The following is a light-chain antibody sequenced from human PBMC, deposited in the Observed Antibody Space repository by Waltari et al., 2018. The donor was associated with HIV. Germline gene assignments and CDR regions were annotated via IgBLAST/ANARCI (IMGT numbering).Light chain of an antibody. Sequence: QSALTQPASVSGSPGPSITISCTGTSNDVGSYKFVSWYQQHPGNASKIIMYEVTTRPSGVSNRVSSSKSVNTASMTIAGVQLEDEAEYHGCSYAGGTDWVFGGGTKLTVL. V-gene: IGLV2-23*02. CDR1: SNDVGSYKF. CDR3: CSYAGGTDWV. J-gene: IGLJ3*02. CDR2: EVT.